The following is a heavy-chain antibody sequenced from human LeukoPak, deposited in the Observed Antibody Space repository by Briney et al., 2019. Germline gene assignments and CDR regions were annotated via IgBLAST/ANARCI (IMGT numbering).Heavy chain of an antibody. V-gene: IGHV1-46*01. CDR2: INPSGGST. CDR1: GYTFTNYY. D-gene: IGHD2-21*02. Sequence: ASVKVSCKASGYTFTNYYMYWVRQAPGQGLEWMGVINPSGGSTSYAQKFQGRLTMTRDTSTSTVYMELSSLRSENTAVYYCGRVDNGGDVLDFWGQGTLVTVSS. J-gene: IGHJ4*02. CDR3: GRVDNGGDVLDF.